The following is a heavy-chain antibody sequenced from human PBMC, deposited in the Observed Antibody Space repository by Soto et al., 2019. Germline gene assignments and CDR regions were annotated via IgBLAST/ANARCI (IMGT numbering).Heavy chain of an antibody. J-gene: IGHJ6*02. CDR2: ISPYNGDT. V-gene: IGHV1-18*01. Sequence: QVQLVQSGAEVKKPGASVKFCCEASGYTFTTYGISWVRQAPGQGLEWMGWISPYNGDTNYAQKFQGRVTMTTDISTSTAYMGLRSLRSDATAVYYCARGAPSWAYRMDVWGQGTTVTVSS. CDR3: ARGAPSWAYRMDV. CDR1: GYTFTTYG. D-gene: IGHD1-26*01.